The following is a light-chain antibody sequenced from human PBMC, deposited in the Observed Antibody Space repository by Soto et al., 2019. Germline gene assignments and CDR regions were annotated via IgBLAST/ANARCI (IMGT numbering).Light chain of an antibody. CDR2: AAS. Sequence: DIQMTQSPSSLSASVGDRVSITCRARQSISNYLNWYQQKPGKAPKLLIYAASSMQSGVPSRFSGSGSETDFTLTISSLQPDDYATYYCQQSFSPLWTFGQGTKVEV. J-gene: IGKJ1*01. CDR3: QQSFSPLWT. CDR1: QSISNY. V-gene: IGKV1-39*01.